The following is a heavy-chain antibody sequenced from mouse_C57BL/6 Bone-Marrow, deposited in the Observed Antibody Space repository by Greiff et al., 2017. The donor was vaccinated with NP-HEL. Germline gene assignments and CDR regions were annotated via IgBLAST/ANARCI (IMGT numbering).Heavy chain of an antibody. D-gene: IGHD2-2*01. CDR1: GYTFTSYW. J-gene: IGHJ4*01. CDR2: IDPSDSYT. CDR3: ASGGYDYYAMDY. Sequence: QVQLQQPGAELVRPGTSVKLSCKASGYTFTSYWMHWVKQRPGQGLEWIGVIDPSDSYTNYNQKFKGKATLTVDTSSSTAYMQLSSLTSEDSAVYYCASGGYDYYAMDYRGQGTSVTVSS. V-gene: IGHV1-59*01.